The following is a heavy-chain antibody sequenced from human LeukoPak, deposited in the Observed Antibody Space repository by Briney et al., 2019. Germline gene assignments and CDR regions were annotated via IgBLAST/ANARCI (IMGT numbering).Heavy chain of an antibody. Sequence: GESLKISCRGSGYSFNSYWIGWVRQMPGRGLEWTGIIYPGDSDTRYSPSFQGQVTISADKSISTAYLQWSSLKASDTAMYYCAAGILEALGIWDQGIMVTGSS. CDR3: AAGILEALGI. J-gene: IGHJ3*02. D-gene: IGHD2-15*01. CDR2: IYPGDSDT. V-gene: IGHV5-51*01. CDR1: GYSFNSYW.